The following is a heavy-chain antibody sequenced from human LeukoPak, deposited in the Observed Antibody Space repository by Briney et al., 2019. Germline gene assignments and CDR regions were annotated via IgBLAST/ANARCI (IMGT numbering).Heavy chain of an antibody. CDR1: GGSINSGGYY. CDR3: ARMSETRNDYGDSYYFDY. D-gene: IGHD4-17*01. V-gene: IGHV4-31*03. Sequence: SQTLSLTCTVSGGSINSGGYYWSWIRQHPGKGLEWIGYIYYSGSTYYNPSLKSRVTISLDTSRTRFSLNLGSVTAADTAVYYCARMSETRNDYGDSYYFDYWGQGTLVTVSS. J-gene: IGHJ4*02. CDR2: IYYSGST.